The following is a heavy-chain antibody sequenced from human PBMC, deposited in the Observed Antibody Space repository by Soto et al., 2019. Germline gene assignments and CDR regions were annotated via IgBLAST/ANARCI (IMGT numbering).Heavy chain of an antibody. V-gene: IGHV4-4*02. Sequence: SETRTLTFTPSGESISSIKWWRRVSHPPGTGQEWIGEVYHSGNTNYNPPLTSRVIISVDKAKNQFSLKLSSVTDADTAMYYCARGERQRQRDYWGQGTLVTVS. J-gene: IGHJ4*02. CDR3: ARGERQRQRDY. D-gene: IGHD6-25*01. CDR1: GESISSIKW. CDR2: VYHSGNT.